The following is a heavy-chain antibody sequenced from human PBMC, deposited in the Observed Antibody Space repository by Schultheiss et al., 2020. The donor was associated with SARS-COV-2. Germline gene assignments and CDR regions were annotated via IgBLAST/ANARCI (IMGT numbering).Heavy chain of an antibody. CDR2: IYHSGST. CDR1: GYSISSGYY. D-gene: IGHD3-16*01. J-gene: IGHJ1*01. Sequence: SETLSLTCAVSGYSISSGYYWGWIRQPPGKGLEWIGSIYHSGSTNYNPSLKSRVTISIDKSKNQFSLKLSSVTAADTAVYYCARDHWDFQHWGQGTLVTVSS. CDR3: ARDHWDFQH. V-gene: IGHV4-38-2*02.